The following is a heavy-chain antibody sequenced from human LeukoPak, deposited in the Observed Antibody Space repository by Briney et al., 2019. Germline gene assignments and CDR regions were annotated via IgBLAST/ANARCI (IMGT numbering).Heavy chain of an antibody. CDR2: IYTSGST. Sequence: SETLSLTCTVSGGSISSGSYYWSWIRQPAGKGLEWIGRIYTSGSTNYNPSLKSRVTISVDTSKNQFSLKLSSVTAADTAVYYCARDGGLWFGGYNWFDPWGQGTLVTVSS. CDR1: GGSISSGSYY. CDR3: ARDGGLWFGGYNWFDP. J-gene: IGHJ5*02. V-gene: IGHV4-61*02. D-gene: IGHD3-10*01.